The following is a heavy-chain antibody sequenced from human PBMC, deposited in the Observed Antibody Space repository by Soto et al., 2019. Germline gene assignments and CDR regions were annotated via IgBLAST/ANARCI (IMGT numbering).Heavy chain of an antibody. CDR2: INSDGSST. J-gene: IGHJ6*03. CDR3: ARVDTAMVTSDYYYMDV. V-gene: IGHV3-74*01. D-gene: IGHD5-18*01. CDR1: GFTFSSYW. Sequence: GGSLRLSCAASGFTFSSYWMHWVRQAPGKGLVWVSRINSDGSSTSYADSVKGRFTISRDNAKNTLYLQMNSLRAEDTAVYYCARVDTAMVTSDYYYMDVWGKGTTVTVSS.